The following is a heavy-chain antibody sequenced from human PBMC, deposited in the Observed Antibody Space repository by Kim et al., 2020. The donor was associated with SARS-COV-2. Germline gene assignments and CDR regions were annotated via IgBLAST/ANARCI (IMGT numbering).Heavy chain of an antibody. D-gene: IGHD3-10*01. Sequence: ADSVKGRFTISRDNSKNTLYLQMNSLRAEDTAVYYCAKDIGCYGSGNPAYWGQGTLVTVSS. V-gene: IGHV3-30*02. J-gene: IGHJ4*02. CDR3: AKDIGCYGSGNPAY.